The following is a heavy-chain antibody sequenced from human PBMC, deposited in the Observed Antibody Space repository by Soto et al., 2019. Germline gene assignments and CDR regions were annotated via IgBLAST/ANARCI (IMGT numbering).Heavy chain of an antibody. CDR3: ARVQDSSGYSYYFDY. V-gene: IGHV4-31*03. CDR2: IYYSGST. CDR1: GGSISSGGYY. J-gene: IGHJ4*02. Sequence: QVQLQESGPGLVKPSQTLSLTCTVSGGSISSGGYYWSWIRQHPGKDLEWIGYIYYSGSTYYNPSLKTRVTISVDTSKNQFSLKLSSVTAADTAVYYCARVQDSSGYSYYFDYWGQGTLVTVSS. D-gene: IGHD3-22*01.